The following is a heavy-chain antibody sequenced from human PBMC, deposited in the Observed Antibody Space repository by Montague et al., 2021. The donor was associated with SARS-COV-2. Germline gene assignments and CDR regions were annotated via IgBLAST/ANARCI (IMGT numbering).Heavy chain of an antibody. CDR3: ASYDFWSGYTDDL. CDR2: VYPLAAN. Sequence: TLSLTCTVSGVSITSDIYFWHWFRQPAGKGLEWIGRVYPLAANKYNPSLRSRLTLAFDTPKNQISLNLTSVTAADAAVYYCASYDFWSGYTDDLWGPGIRVTVSS. V-gene: IGHV4-61*02. J-gene: IGHJ5*02. CDR1: GVSITSDIYF. D-gene: IGHD3-3*01.